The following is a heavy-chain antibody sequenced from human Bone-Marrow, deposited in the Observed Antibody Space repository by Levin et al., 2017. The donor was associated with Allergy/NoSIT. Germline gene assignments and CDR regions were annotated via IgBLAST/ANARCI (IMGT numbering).Heavy chain of an antibody. CDR3: ARGVGAVAGHFDY. Sequence: SETLSLTCAISGDSVSSDSASWNWIRQSPSRGLEWLGRTYYRSKWYSDHAVSVRGRMIISADTSRNQFSLQVNSVTPEDTALYFCARGVGAVAGHFDYWGQGTLVAVSS. D-gene: IGHD6-19*01. J-gene: IGHJ4*02. CDR1: GDSVSSDSAS. CDR2: TYYRSKWYS. V-gene: IGHV6-1*01.